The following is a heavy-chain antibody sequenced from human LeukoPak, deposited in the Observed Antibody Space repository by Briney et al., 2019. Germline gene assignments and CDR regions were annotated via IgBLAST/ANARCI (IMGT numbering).Heavy chain of an antibody. V-gene: IGHV3-23*01. CDR2: ISGSGGST. CDR1: GFTFSRYA. J-gene: IGHJ6*02. Sequence: GGSLRLSCAASGFTFSRYAMSWVRQAPGKGLEWVSAISGSGGSTYYADSVKGRFTISRDNSKNTLYLQMNSLRAEDTAVYYCAKDIDIVVVPAAIRGHGMDVWGQGTTVTVSS. D-gene: IGHD2-2*02. CDR3: AKDIDIVVVPAAIRGHGMDV.